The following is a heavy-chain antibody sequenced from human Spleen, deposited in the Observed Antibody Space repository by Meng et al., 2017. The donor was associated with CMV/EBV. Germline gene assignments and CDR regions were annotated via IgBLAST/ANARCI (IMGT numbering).Heavy chain of an antibody. CDR2: ISSSSSYI. J-gene: IGHJ4*02. Sequence: SCAASGFTFSSYSMNWVRQAPGKGLEWVSSISSSSSYIYYADSVKGRFTISRDNAKNSLYLQMNSLRAEDTAVYYCARSTSSGTDYWGWGQGTLVTVSS. CDR1: GFTFSSYS. CDR3: ARSTSSGTDYWG. D-gene: IGHD6-6*01. V-gene: IGHV3-21*01.